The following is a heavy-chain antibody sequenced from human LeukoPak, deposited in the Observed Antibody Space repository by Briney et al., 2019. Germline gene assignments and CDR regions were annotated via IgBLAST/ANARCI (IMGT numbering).Heavy chain of an antibody. CDR1: GGSISSTNYY. V-gene: IGHV4-39*07. D-gene: IGHD3-9*01. CDR2: ISYSGNT. Sequence: PSETLSLTCTVSGGSISSTNYYWGWIRQPPGKGLEWLGTISYSGNTYYNPSLKSRVTMSVDTSKNQFSLKLSSVTAADTAVYYCARDRKLTGYYAPWFDPWGQGTLVTVSS. J-gene: IGHJ5*02. CDR3: ARDRKLTGYYAPWFDP.